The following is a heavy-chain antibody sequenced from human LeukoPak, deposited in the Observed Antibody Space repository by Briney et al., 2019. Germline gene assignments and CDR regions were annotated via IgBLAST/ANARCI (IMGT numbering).Heavy chain of an antibody. Sequence: GGSLRLSCAASGFTFSSYSMNWVRQAPGKGLEWFSSISSSSSYIYYADSVKGRYTISRDNAKNSLYLQMNSLRAEDTAVYYCARVGGDQPLKYYFDYWGQGTLVTVSS. CDR1: GFTFSSYS. CDR2: ISSSSSYI. J-gene: IGHJ4*02. V-gene: IGHV3-21*01. D-gene: IGHD2-2*01. CDR3: ARVGGDQPLKYYFDY.